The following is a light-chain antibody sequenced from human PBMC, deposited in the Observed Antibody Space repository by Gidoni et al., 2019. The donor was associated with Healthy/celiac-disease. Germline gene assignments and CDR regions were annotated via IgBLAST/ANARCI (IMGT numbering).Light chain of an antibody. CDR1: NIGSKS. J-gene: IGLJ2*01. CDR3: QVWDSSSDPGV. V-gene: IGLV3-21*04. CDR2: YDS. Sequence: SYVLTQPPSVSVAPGKTARITCGGNNIGSKSVHWDQQKPGQAPVLVIYYDSDRPSGIPERFSGSNSGNTATLTISRVEAGDEADYYCQVWDSSSDPGVFGGGTKLTVL.